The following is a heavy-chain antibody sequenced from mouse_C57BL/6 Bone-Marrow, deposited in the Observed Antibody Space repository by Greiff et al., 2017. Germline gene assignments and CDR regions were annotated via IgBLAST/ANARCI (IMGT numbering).Heavy chain of an antibody. CDR2: IDPSDSYT. CDR3: ARGYYGNY. Sequence: QVQLQQPGAELVMPGASVKLSCKASGYTFTSYWMHWVKQRPGQGLEWIGEIDPSDSYTNYNQKFKGKSTLTVDKSSSTAYMQLSSLTSEDSAVYYCARGYYGNYWGRGTALTVSS. CDR1: GYTFTSYW. V-gene: IGHV1-69*01. J-gene: IGHJ2*01. D-gene: IGHD2-1*01.